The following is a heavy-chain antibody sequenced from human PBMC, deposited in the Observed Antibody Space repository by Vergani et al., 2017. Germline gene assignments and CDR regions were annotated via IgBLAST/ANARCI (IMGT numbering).Heavy chain of an antibody. Sequence: QVQLVQSGAEVKKPRSSVKVSCKASGGTFSSYAISWVRQAPGQGLEWMGRIIPILGIANYAQKFQGRVTITADKSTSTAYMELSSLRSEDTAVYYCASTVRGVHVGWFDPWGQGTLVTVSS. D-gene: IGHD3-10*01. CDR1: GGTFSSYA. J-gene: IGHJ5*02. CDR3: ASTVRGVHVGWFDP. V-gene: IGHV1-69*04. CDR2: IIPILGIA.